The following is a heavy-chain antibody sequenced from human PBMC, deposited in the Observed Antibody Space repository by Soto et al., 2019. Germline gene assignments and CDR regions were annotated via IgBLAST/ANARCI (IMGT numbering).Heavy chain of an antibody. J-gene: IGHJ5*02. CDR3: ARGPYCSSTSCYGDNCFDP. V-gene: IGHV4-34*01. D-gene: IGHD2-2*01. Sequence: PSETLSLTCAVYGGCFSGYYWRWIRQPPGKGLEWIGEINHSGSTNYNPSLKSRVTISVDTSKNQFSLKLSSVTAADTAVYYCARGPYCSSTSCYGDNCFDPWGQGTLVTVSS. CDR1: GGCFSGYY. CDR2: INHSGST.